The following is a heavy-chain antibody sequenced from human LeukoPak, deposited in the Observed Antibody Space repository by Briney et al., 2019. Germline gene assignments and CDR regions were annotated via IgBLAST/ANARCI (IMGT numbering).Heavy chain of an antibody. CDR3: ARATWDS. J-gene: IGHJ4*02. CDR2: ISPSSSYM. CDR1: GFTFSNYN. D-gene: IGHD2-15*01. Sequence: KTGGSLRLSCAASGFTFSNYNMNWVRQAPGKGLEWVSSISPSSSYMYYADSVKGRFTISRDNTKNSLYLQMNSLRAEDTAVYYCARATWDSWGQGALVTVTS. V-gene: IGHV3-21*01.